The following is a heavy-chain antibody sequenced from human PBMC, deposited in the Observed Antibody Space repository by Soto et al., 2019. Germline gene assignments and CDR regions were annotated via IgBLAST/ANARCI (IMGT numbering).Heavy chain of an antibody. V-gene: IGHV4-39*07. J-gene: IGHJ5*02. Sequence: SETLSLTCTVSGGSISSSAYYWGWIRQPPGKGLEWIGCIYYSGSTYYNPSLKSRVTMSVDTSKNQFSLKLSSVTAADTAVYYCAREPSGSFNNWFDPWGQGTLVTVSS. CDR3: AREPSGSFNNWFDP. D-gene: IGHD1-26*01. CDR1: GGSISSSAYY. CDR2: IYYSGST.